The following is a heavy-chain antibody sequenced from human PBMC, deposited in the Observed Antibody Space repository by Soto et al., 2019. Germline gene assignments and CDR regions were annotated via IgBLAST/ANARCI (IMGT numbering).Heavy chain of an antibody. Sequence: GGSLRLSCAASGFTFSSYAMSWVRQAPGKGLEWVSAISGSGGSTYYADSVKGRFTISRDNSKNTLYLQMNSLRAEDTAVYYCAKGHARYSSGYCHCDYWGQGTLVTVSS. CDR1: GFTFSSYA. D-gene: IGHD6-19*01. V-gene: IGHV3-23*01. CDR2: ISGSGGST. CDR3: AKGHARYSSGYCHCDY. J-gene: IGHJ4*02.